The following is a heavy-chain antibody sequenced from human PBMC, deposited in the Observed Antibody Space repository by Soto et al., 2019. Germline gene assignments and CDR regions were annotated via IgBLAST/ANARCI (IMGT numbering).Heavy chain of an antibody. J-gene: IGHJ4*02. V-gene: IGHV4-39*01. CDR2: IYYSGST. CDR3: AIQDYGGNPPFDY. CDR1: GGSISSSSYY. Sequence: QLQLQESGPGLVKPSETLSLTCTVSGGSISSSSYYWGWIRQPPGKGLEWIGSIYYSGSTYYNPSLKSRVTISVDTSKNQFSLKLSSVTAADTAVYYCAIQDYGGNPPFDYWGQGTLVTVSS. D-gene: IGHD4-17*01.